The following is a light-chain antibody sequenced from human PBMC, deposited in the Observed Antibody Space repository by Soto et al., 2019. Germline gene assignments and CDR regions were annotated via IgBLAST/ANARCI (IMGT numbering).Light chain of an antibody. Sequence: EIAMTQSPATLSVSPGERATLSCRASQNVRSNLAWYQQKPGQAPRLLIYDASNRATGIPARFSGSGSGTDFTLTISSLEPEDFAVYYCQQRSNWPPITFGQGTRLKIK. CDR3: QQRSNWPPIT. V-gene: IGKV3-11*01. CDR2: DAS. J-gene: IGKJ5*01. CDR1: QNVRSN.